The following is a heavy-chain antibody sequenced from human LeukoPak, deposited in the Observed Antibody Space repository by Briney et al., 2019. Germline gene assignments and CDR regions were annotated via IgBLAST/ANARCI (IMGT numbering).Heavy chain of an antibody. CDR2: IIPIFGTA. CDR3: ALRGYSYGFDY. J-gene: IGHJ4*02. D-gene: IGHD5-18*01. CDR1: GGTFSSYA. V-gene: IGHV1-69*13. Sequence: ASVKVSRKASGGTFSSYAISWVRQAPGQGLEWMGGIIPIFGTANYAQKFQGRVTITADESTSTAYMELSSLRSEDTAVYYCALRGYSYGFDYWGQGTLVTVSS.